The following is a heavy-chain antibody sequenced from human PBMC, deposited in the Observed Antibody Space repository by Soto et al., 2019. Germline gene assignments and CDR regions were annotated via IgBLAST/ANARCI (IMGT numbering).Heavy chain of an antibody. D-gene: IGHD3-22*01. CDR3: AASYYDSSAFDI. V-gene: IGHV1-58*01. Sequence: ASVKVSCKASGFTFSGSAVQWVRQARGQRLEWIGWIVVGSRNTKHAQKFQERVTITRDLSTGTAYMELSSLRSEDTAVYYCAASYYDSSAFDIWGQGTLVTVSS. CDR1: GFTFSGSA. CDR2: IVVGSRNT. J-gene: IGHJ3*02.